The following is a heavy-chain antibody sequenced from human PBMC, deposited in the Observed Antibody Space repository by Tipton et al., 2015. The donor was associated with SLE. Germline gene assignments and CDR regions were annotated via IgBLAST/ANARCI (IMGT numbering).Heavy chain of an antibody. Sequence: TLSLTCTVSGGSISSHYRSWIRQPPGKGLELIGYIYYSGSTNYNPSLKSRVTISVDTSKNQFSLKLSSVTAADTAVYYCARDNGDYHYYYYYMDVWGKGTTVTVSS. D-gene: IGHD4-17*01. CDR1: GGSISSHY. V-gene: IGHV4-59*11. CDR3: ARDNGDYHYYYYYMDV. J-gene: IGHJ6*03. CDR2: IYYSGST.